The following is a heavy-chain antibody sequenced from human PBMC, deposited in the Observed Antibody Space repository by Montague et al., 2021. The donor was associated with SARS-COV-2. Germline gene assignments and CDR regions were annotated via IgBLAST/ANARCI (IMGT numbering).Heavy chain of an antibody. CDR2: ISYDGSNK. J-gene: IGHJ4*02. Sequence: SLRLSCAASGFTFNSYAIHWVRQAPGKGLEWVAVISYDGSNKYYADFVRGRFTISRDTSKNTLFLQMNSLRAEDTAVYYCARDPLVTTQRGYFDYWGQGTLVTVSS. D-gene: IGHD4-11*01. CDR3: ARDPLVTTQRGYFDY. V-gene: IGHV3-30*04. CDR1: GFTFNSYA.